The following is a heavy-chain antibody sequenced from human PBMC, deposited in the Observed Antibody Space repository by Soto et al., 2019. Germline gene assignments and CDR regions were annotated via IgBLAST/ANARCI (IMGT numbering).Heavy chain of an antibody. Sequence: EVQLVESGGGLVQPGGSLKLSCAASGFTFSGSAMHWVRQASGKGLEWVGRIRSKANSYATAYAASVKGRFTISRDDSKNTAYLQMNSPKTEDTAVYYCTTQSRGYSYGYDYYYGMDVWGQGTTVTVSS. CDR1: GFTFSGSA. J-gene: IGHJ6*02. CDR2: IRSKANSYAT. CDR3: TTQSRGYSYGYDYYYGMDV. V-gene: IGHV3-73*01. D-gene: IGHD5-18*01.